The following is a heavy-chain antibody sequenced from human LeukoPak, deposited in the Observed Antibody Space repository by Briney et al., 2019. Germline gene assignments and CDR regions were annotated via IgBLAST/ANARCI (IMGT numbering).Heavy chain of an antibody. V-gene: IGHV1-46*01. D-gene: IGHD3-10*01. CDR2: INPSGGST. CDR1: GYTFTSYY. CDR3: ARFGWFGEYDY. Sequence: ASVKVSCKASGYTFTSYYMHWVRQAPGQGLEWMGIINPSGGSTSYAQKFQGRVTMTRDMSTSTVYMELSSLRSEDTAVYYCARFGWFGEYDYWGQGTLVTVSS. J-gene: IGHJ4*02.